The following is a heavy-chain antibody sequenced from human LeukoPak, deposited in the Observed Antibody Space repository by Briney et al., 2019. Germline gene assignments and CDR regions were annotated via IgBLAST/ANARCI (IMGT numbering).Heavy chain of an antibody. CDR2: IYSDGTT. V-gene: IGHV3-66*01. Sequence: PGGSLRLSCAASGFTVSSNYMSWVRQAPGKGLEWVSLIYSDGTTYYVDSVKGRFTISRDNSKNTLYLQMNSLRAEDTAVYYCARYCSGGNCYSGLVYGGQGTLVAVSS. J-gene: IGHJ4*02. D-gene: IGHD2-15*01. CDR1: GFTVSSNY. CDR3: ARYCSGGNCYSGLVY.